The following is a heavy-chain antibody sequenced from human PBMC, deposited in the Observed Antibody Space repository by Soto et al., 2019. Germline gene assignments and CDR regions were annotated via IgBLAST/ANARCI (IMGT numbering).Heavy chain of an antibody. CDR3: ARDGIYCSSTSCYYYYGMDV. CDR1: GFTFSSYA. D-gene: IGHD2-2*01. V-gene: IGHV3-30-3*01. J-gene: IGHJ6*02. Sequence: QVQLVESGGGVVQPGRSLRLSCAASGFTFSSYAMHWVRQAPGKGLEWVAVISYDGSNKYYADSVKGRFTISRDNSKNKLYLQMNSLRAEDTAVYYCARDGIYCSSTSCYYYYGMDVWGQGTTVTVSS. CDR2: ISYDGSNK.